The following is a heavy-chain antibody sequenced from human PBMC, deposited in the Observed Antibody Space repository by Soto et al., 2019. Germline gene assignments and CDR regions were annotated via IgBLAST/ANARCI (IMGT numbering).Heavy chain of an antibody. Sequence: PGGSLRLSCAASGFTFSSYAMHWVRQAPGKGLEWVAVISYDGSNKYYADSVKGRSTISRDNSKNTLYLQMNSLRAEDTAVYYCARDAPLGYCSGGSCPGGIWGQGTMVTVSS. D-gene: IGHD2-15*01. V-gene: IGHV3-30-3*01. CDR3: ARDAPLGYCSGGSCPGGI. CDR1: GFTFSSYA. J-gene: IGHJ3*02. CDR2: ISYDGSNK.